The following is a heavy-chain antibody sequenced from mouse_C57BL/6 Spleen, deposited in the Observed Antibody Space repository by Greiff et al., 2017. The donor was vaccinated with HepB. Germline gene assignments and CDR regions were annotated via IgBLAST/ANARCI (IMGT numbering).Heavy chain of an antibody. Sequence: EVNVVESEGGLVQPGSSMKLSCTASGFTFSDYYMAWVRQVPEKGLEWVANINYDGSSTYYLDSLKSRFIISRDNAKNILYLQMSSLKSEDTATYYCARDRAYYGSSYFDYWGQGTTLTVSS. D-gene: IGHD1-1*01. CDR2: INYDGSST. CDR3: ARDRAYYGSSYFDY. J-gene: IGHJ2*01. V-gene: IGHV5-16*01. CDR1: GFTFSDYY.